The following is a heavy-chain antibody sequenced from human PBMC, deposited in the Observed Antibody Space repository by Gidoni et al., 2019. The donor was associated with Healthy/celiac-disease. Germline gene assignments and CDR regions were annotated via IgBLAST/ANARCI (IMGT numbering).Heavy chain of an antibody. D-gene: IGHD2-2*01. Sequence: QVQLVQSGAEVKQPGASVKVSCKASGYTFPAYEMHWVRQAPGQGLEWMGWINPNSGGTNYAQKFQGRVTMTRDTSISTAYMELSRLRSDDTAVYYCARDGVGIVVVPAAWPPDYWGQGTLVTVSS. CDR1: GYTFPAYE. J-gene: IGHJ4*02. CDR3: ARDGVGIVVVPAAWPPDY. V-gene: IGHV1-2*02. CDR2: INPNSGGT.